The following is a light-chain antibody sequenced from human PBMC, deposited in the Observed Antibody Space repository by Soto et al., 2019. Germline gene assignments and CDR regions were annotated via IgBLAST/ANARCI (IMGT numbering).Light chain of an antibody. J-gene: IGKJ2*01. Sequence: DIQMTQSPSSLSASVGDRVTITCRASQSIRFFLNWCQQIPGKAPKLLIYGASNLQSGVPSRFSGSGSGTDFTLTISSLQPEDFATYYCQQSYSAPSTFGQGTKLEIK. V-gene: IGKV1-39*01. CDR1: QSIRFF. CDR3: QQSYSAPST. CDR2: GAS.